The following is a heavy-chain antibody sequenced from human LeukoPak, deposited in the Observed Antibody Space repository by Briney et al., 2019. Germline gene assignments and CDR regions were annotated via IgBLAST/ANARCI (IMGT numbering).Heavy chain of an antibody. CDR2: IYTSGST. D-gene: IGHD2-21*01. V-gene: IGHV4-61*02. J-gene: IGHJ4*02. CDR1: GGSISSSIYY. CDR3: ARDWGGNFDY. Sequence: SETLSLTCTVSGGSISSSIYYWSWLRQPAGKGLEWVGRIYTSGSTNYNPSLKRRVTMSVNTANNQFSLKLSSVTAADTAVYYCARDWGGNFDYWGQGTLVTVSS.